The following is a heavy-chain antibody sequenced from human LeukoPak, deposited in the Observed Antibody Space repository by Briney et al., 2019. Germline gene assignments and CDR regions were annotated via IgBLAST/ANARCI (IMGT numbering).Heavy chain of an antibody. D-gene: IGHD3-22*01. CDR1: GFSLSTSAMR. CDR2: IGWDNDK. V-gene: IGHV2-70*04. J-gene: IGHJ4*02. CDR3: ARTYDRSGYLFDY. Sequence: KESGPALVKPTQTLTLTCTFFGFSLSTSAMRVSWNRQPPGKALEWLARIGWDNDKFYKTSLETRLTISKDTSKNQVVLTMTNMDPVDTATYYCARTYDRSGYLFDYWGQGTLVTVSS.